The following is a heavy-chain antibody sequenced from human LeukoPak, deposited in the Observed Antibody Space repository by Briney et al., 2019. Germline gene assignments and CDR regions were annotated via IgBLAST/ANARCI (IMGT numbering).Heavy chain of an antibody. CDR1: GGTFSSYA. J-gene: IGHJ4*02. D-gene: IGHD3-10*01. Sequence: GASVTVSCKASGGTFSSYAISWVRQAPGQGLEWMGGIIPIFGTANYAQKFQGRVTITADESTSTAYMELSSLRSEDTAVYYCARDRVGGSGSFSYWGQGTLVTVSP. CDR2: IIPIFGTA. CDR3: ARDRVGGSGSFSY. V-gene: IGHV1-69*13.